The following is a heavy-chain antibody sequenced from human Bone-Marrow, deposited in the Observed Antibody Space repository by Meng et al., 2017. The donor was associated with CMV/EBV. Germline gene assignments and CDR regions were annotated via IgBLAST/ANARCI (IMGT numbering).Heavy chain of an antibody. CDR3: ARIQEGYDSSGYYSFYFDY. D-gene: IGHD3-22*01. Sequence: SRANYYWSWIRQPPGKGLEWIGYIYYSGSTFYNPSLKSRLSMSVDTSKNQFSLTLSSVTASDTAVYYCARIQEGYDSSGYYSFYFDYWGQGALVTVSS. J-gene: IGHJ4*02. CDR1: SRANYY. V-gene: IGHV4-30-4*01. CDR2: IYYSGST.